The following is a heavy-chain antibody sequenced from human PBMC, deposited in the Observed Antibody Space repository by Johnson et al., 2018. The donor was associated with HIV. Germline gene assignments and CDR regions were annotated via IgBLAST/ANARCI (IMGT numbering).Heavy chain of an antibody. D-gene: IGHD2-21*01. CDR2: IYNDGSRT. V-gene: IGHV3-74*03. Sequence: VQLVESGGGVVQPGGSLRLSCAASGFAFRTYWLVWVRQVPGKRPVWVARIYNDGSRTTYADSVRGRFTISRDNAKYTVDLQMNSLRVEDTAVYYCAKVDCGGDTCAGYDPFDLWGQGTVVTVSS. CDR1: GFAFRTYW. CDR3: AKVDCGGDTCAGYDPFDL. J-gene: IGHJ3*01.